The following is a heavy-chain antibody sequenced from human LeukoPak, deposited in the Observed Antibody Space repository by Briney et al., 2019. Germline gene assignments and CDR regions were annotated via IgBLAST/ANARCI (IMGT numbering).Heavy chain of an antibody. D-gene: IGHD2-2*01. J-gene: IGHJ4*02. CDR2: ISAYNGNT. Sequence: ASVKASCTASGYTFTSYGISWVRQAPGQGLEWMGWISAYNGNTNYAQKLQGRVTMTTDTSTSTAYMELRSLRSDDTAVYYCARGIVVVPAAPPGVYYFDYWGQGTLITVSS. CDR1: GYTFTSYG. CDR3: ARGIVVVPAAPPGVYYFDY. V-gene: IGHV1-18*04.